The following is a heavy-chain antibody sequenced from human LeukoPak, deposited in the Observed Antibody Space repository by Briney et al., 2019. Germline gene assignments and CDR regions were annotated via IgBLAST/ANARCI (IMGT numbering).Heavy chain of an antibody. CDR2: INWNGGST. Sequence: GGSLRLSCAASGFTFDDYGMSWVRQAPGKGLEWVSGINWNGGSTGYADSVKGRFTISRDNAKNSLYLQMNSLRAEDTALYYCARVLGGVSAGAFDIWGQGTMVTVSS. V-gene: IGHV3-20*04. J-gene: IGHJ3*02. D-gene: IGHD6-13*01. CDR1: GFTFDDYG. CDR3: ARVLGGVSAGAFDI.